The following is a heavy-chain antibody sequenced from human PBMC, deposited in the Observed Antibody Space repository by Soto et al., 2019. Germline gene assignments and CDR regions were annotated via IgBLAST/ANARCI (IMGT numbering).Heavy chain of an antibody. CDR2: INHSGST. Sequence: SETLSLTCAVYGGSFSGYHWSWIRQPPGKGLEWIGEINHSGSTNYTPSLKSRVTISVDTSKNQFSLKLSSVTAADTAVYYCARRAHITGTSGYYYGMDVWGQGTTVTVSS. J-gene: IGHJ6*02. CDR3: ARRAHITGTSGYYYGMDV. V-gene: IGHV4-34*01. CDR1: GGSFSGYH. D-gene: IGHD1-20*01.